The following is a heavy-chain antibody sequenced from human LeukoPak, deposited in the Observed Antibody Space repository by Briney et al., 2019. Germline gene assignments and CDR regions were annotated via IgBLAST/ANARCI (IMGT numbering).Heavy chain of an antibody. CDR3: ARDRPTVVTYDAFDI. Sequence: ASVKVSCKASGYTFTSYGIIWVRQAPGQGLEWMGWISAYNGNTYYAQKLQGRVTMTTDTSTSTAYMELSSLRSEDTAVYYCARDRPTVVTYDAFDIWGQGTMVTVSS. CDR1: GYTFTSYG. V-gene: IGHV1-18*01. J-gene: IGHJ3*02. CDR2: ISAYNGNT. D-gene: IGHD4-23*01.